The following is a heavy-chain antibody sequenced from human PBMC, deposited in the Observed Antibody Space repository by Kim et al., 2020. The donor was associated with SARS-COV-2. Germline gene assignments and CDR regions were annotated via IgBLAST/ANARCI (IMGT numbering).Heavy chain of an antibody. V-gene: IGHV4-39*01. CDR3: ASVARSPRDAFDI. Sequence: YAPSLKSRVTISVATSKTQFSLKLSSVTAADTAVYYCASVARSPRDAFDIWGQGTMVTVSS. J-gene: IGHJ3*02. D-gene: IGHD2-15*01.